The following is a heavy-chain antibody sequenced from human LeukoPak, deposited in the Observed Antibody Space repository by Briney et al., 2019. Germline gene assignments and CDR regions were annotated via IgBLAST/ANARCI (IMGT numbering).Heavy chain of an antibody. CDR1: GYTFTGYY. Sequence: GASVKVSCKASGYTFTGYYMHGVREAPGQGLEWRGWINPNSGGTNYAQKFQGRVTMTRDTSISTAYMELSRLRSDDTAVYYCARGKKTTVTTDYWGQGTLVTVSS. J-gene: IGHJ4*02. V-gene: IGHV1-2*02. CDR2: INPNSGGT. D-gene: IGHD4-17*01. CDR3: ARGKKTTVTTDY.